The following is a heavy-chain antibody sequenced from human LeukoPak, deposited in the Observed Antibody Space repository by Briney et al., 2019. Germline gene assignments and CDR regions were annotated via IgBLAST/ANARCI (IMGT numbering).Heavy chain of an antibody. Sequence: GGSLRLSCAASGFTFSSYGMHWVRQAPGKGLEWVAVISYDGSNKYYADSVKGRFTISRDNSKNTLYLQMNSLRAEDTAVYYCVRGGSPTVTLEYWGQGTLVTVSS. CDR3: VRGGSPTVTLEY. J-gene: IGHJ4*02. CDR1: GFTFSSYG. D-gene: IGHD4-17*01. V-gene: IGHV3-30*03. CDR2: ISYDGSNK.